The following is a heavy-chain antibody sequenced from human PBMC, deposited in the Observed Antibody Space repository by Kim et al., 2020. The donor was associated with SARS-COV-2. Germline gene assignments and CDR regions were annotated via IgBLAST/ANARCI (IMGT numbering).Heavy chain of an antibody. D-gene: IGHD6-13*01. CDR1: GGSISSYY. V-gene: IGHV4-59*13. Sequence: SETLSLTCTVSGGSISSYYWSWIRQPPGKGLEWIGYIYYSGSTNYNPSLKSRVTISVDTSKNQFSLKLSSVTAADTAVYYCARGYSGYDFPIAAAGIFDYWGQGTLVTVSS. J-gene: IGHJ4*02. CDR3: ARGYSGYDFPIAAAGIFDY. CDR2: IYYSGST.